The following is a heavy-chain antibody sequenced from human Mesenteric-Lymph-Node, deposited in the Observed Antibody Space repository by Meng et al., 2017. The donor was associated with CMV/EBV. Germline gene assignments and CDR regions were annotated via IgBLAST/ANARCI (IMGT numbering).Heavy chain of an antibody. CDR3: ARGSSYDILTGYFDY. V-gene: IGHV4-34*01. CDR1: GGSFSGYY. Sequence: VQLTQWGEGRWKPSGTLSVTFSVYGGSFSGYYWNWIRQSPEKGLEWIGEINHSGSTTYNPSFTSRIIISVDTSTNQISLNMSSVTAADTAVYYCARGSSYDILTGYFDYWGQGALVTVSS. D-gene: IGHD3-9*01. CDR2: INHSGST. J-gene: IGHJ4*02.